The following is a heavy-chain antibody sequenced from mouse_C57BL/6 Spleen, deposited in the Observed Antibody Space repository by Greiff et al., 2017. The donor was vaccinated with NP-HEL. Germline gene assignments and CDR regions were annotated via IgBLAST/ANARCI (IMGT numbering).Heavy chain of an antibody. D-gene: IGHD2-5*01. CDR2: ISYDGSN. J-gene: IGHJ1*03. CDR1: GYSITSGYY. V-gene: IGHV3-6*01. Sequence: EVKLQESGPGLVKPSQSLSLTCSVTGYSITSGYYWNWIRQFPGNKLEWMGYISYDGSNNYNPSPKNRSSITLDTLNNHFFLKLNSVTTEDTATYYCARKGTYYSNPCWYFDVWGTGTTVTVSS. CDR3: ARKGTYYSNPCWYFDV.